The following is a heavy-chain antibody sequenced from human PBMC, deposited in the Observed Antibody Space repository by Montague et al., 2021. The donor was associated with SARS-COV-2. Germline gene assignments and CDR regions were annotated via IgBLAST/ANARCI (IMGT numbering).Heavy chain of an antibody. Sequence: SLRLSCAASGFTFSDYYMSWIRQAPGKGLEWVSYISSSGSTIYYADSVKGRFTISRDNAKNSLYLQMNSLRAEDTAVYYCARENYDSSLSYINYYYYYGMDVWGQGTTVTVSS. V-gene: IGHV3-11*01. J-gene: IGHJ6*02. CDR1: GFTFSDYY. CDR2: ISSSGSTI. D-gene: IGHD3-22*01. CDR3: ARENYDSSLSYINYYYYYGMDV.